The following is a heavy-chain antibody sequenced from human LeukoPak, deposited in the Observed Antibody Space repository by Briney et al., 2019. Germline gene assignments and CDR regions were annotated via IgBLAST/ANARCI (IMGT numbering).Heavy chain of an antibody. Sequence: GGSLRLSCAASGFTFSLHTMDWVRQAPGKGLEWVSDIGGSSSTTDYAASVKGRFTISRDNAKNSLFLQMNSLRVEDTAVYYCARRGTYYSDALDVWGQGTMATVSS. D-gene: IGHD1-26*01. CDR1: GFTFSLHT. V-gene: IGHV3-48*04. CDR3: ARRGTYYSDALDV. CDR2: IGGSSSTT. J-gene: IGHJ3*01.